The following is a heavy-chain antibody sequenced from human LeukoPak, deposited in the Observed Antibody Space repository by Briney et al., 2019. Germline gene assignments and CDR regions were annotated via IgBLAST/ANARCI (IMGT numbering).Heavy chain of an antibody. Sequence: SETLSLTCAVSGGXISSGGYSWSWIRQPPGKGLEWIGYIYHSGSTYYNPSLKSRVTISVDRSKNQFSLKLSSVTAADTAVYYCAREATVTSRGFDYWGQGTLVTVSS. J-gene: IGHJ4*02. V-gene: IGHV4-30-2*01. D-gene: IGHD4-17*01. CDR3: AREATVTSRGFDY. CDR2: IYHSGST. CDR1: GGXISSGGYS.